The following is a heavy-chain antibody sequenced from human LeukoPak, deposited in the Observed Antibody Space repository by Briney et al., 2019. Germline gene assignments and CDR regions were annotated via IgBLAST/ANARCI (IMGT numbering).Heavy chain of an antibody. D-gene: IGHD4-17*01. V-gene: IGHV3-66*01. Sequence: PGGSLRLSCAASGFTVSSNYMSWVRQAPGKVLEWVSVIYSGGSTYYADSVKGRFTISRDNSKNTLYLQMNSLRAEDTAVYYCARVDYGDYGFDYWGQGTLVTVSS. CDR2: IYSGGST. CDR3: ARVDYGDYGFDY. J-gene: IGHJ4*02. CDR1: GFTVSSNY.